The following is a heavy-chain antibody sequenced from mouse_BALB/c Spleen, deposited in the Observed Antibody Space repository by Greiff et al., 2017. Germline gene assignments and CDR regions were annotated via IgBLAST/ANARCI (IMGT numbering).Heavy chain of an antibody. V-gene: IGHV1-4*02. J-gene: IGHJ4*01. CDR1: GYTFTSYM. D-gene: IGHD2-4*01. CDR2: INPGSGST. Sequence: VQLQQSGAELARPGASVKMSCKASGYTFTSYMMHWVKQRPGQGLEWIGYINPGSGSTEYNQKFKDKTTLTADKSSSTAYMHLSSLTSEDSAVSYYASDYDYAMDYWGQGTSVTVSS. CDR3: ASDYDYAMDY.